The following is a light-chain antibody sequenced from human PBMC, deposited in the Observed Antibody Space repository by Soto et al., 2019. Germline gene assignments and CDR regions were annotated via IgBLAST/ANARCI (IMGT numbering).Light chain of an antibody. Sequence: DIQMTQSPSSLSASVGDRVTITCRASQSISTYLNWYQQQAGKAPRLLIYSASSLHSGIPSRFSGSGSGTHSTPTISSPQPEDFATYYCQQSYTTPRTFGPGTKVDLK. CDR1: QSISTY. CDR2: SAS. V-gene: IGKV1-39*01. J-gene: IGKJ3*01. CDR3: QQSYTTPRT.